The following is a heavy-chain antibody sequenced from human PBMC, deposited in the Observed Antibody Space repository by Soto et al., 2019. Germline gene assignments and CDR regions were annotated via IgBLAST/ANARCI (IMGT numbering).Heavy chain of an antibody. V-gene: IGHV1-69*13. Sequence: SVKVSCKASGVTFSSYAISWVRQAPGQGLEWMGGIIPIFGTANYAQKFQGRVTITADESTSTAYMELSSLRSEDTAVYYCTAYSSSFGPLSDPWGQGTLVTVSS. J-gene: IGHJ5*02. CDR1: GVTFSSYA. CDR2: IIPIFGTA. CDR3: TAYSSSFGPLSDP. D-gene: IGHD6-6*01.